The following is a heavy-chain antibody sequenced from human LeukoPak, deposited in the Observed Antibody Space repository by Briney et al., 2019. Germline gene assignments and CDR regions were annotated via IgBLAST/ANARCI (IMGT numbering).Heavy chain of an antibody. Sequence: GGSLRLSCAASGFTLSDYYMSWIRQAPGKGLEWVSYISNTGSTIYYADSVKGRFTLSRDNSKKSLYLQMNSLRAEDTAVYYCARVARHDYTYYPGGNYFDYWGQGTLVTVSS. CDR1: GFTLSDYY. J-gene: IGHJ4*02. D-gene: IGHD4-11*01. CDR3: ARVARHDYTYYPGGNYFDY. CDR2: ISNTGSTI. V-gene: IGHV3-11*01.